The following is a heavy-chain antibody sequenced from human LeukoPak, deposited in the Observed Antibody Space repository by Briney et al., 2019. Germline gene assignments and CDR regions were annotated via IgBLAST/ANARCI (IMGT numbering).Heavy chain of an antibody. CDR3: ARAGAYHFDN. CDR2: INTDTRGT. D-gene: IGHD3-16*01. V-gene: IGHV3-74*01. Sequence: PGGSLRLSCAASGFTFSDYWMHWVRQASGEGLVWVSTINTDTRGTYYADSVKGRFTISRDNAKNTLYLQMNSLRAEDTAVYYCARAGAYHFDNWGQGTLVTVSS. J-gene: IGHJ4*02. CDR1: GFTFSDYW.